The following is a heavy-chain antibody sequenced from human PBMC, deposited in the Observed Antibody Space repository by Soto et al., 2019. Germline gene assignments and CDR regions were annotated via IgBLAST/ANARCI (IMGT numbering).Heavy chain of an antibody. Sequence: GLDLEWLGLIYWDDEKRYNPSLKRRLTITKDTSKNQVVLTMTNMDPVDTATYHCAHFGGNDLWSGYPFDYWGQGTLVTVSS. CDR2: IYWDDEK. CDR3: AHFGGNDLWSGYPFDY. D-gene: IGHD3-3*01. V-gene: IGHV2-5*02. J-gene: IGHJ4*02.